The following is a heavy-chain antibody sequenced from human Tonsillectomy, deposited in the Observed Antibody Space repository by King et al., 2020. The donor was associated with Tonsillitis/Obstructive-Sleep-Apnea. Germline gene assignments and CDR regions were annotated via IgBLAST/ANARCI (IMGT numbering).Heavy chain of an antibody. CDR3: ARDYSSGYGLDV. CDR1: GGSISSYY. Sequence: QLQESGPGLVKPSETLSLTCTVSGGSISSYYWNWIRQPAGKRLEWIGRIHTSGSTNYNPSLKSRVTMSVDTSKNRVFLRLNSVTAADTAVYYCARDYSSGYGLDVWGQGTTVTVSS. D-gene: IGHD6-19*01. J-gene: IGHJ6*02. CDR2: IHTSGST. V-gene: IGHV4-4*07.